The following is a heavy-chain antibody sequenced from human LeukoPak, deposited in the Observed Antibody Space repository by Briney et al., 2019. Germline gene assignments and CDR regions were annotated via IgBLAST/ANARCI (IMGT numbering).Heavy chain of an antibody. CDR1: GITFSSYW. J-gene: IGHJ4*02. D-gene: IGHD3-10*01. V-gene: IGHV3-7*03. Sequence: GGSLRLSCAASGITFSSYWMSWVRRAPGKGLEWVANIKQDGSEKNYVDSVKGRFIISRDNAKNSLYLQMSSLRAEDTAIYYCARALISMIRGPFDYWGRGTLVTVSS. CDR2: IKQDGSEK. CDR3: ARALISMIRGPFDY.